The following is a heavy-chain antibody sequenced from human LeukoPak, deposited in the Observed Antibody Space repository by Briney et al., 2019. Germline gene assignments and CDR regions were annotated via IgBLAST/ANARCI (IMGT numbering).Heavy chain of an antibody. CDR1: GGTFSSYA. D-gene: IGHD3-9*01. Sequence: ASVKVSCKASGGTFSSYAISWVRQAPGQGLEWMGGIIPIFGTANYAQKFQGRVTITADESTSTTYMELSSLRSEDTAVYYCARDQSDYDILTGYSLGSAFDIWGQGTMVTVSS. CDR3: ARDQSDYDILTGYSLGSAFDI. V-gene: IGHV1-69*13. CDR2: IIPIFGTA. J-gene: IGHJ3*02.